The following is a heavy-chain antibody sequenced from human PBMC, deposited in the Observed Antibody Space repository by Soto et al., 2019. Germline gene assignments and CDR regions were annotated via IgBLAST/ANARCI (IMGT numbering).Heavy chain of an antibody. D-gene: IGHD6-6*01. J-gene: IGHJ3*02. CDR3: ARASSDAFDI. CDR2: ISSSGTGI. CDR1: GFSFSDYY. Sequence: QVQLLESGGGLVKPGGSLRLSCAASGFSFSDYYMTWIRQAPGKGLEWVSYISSSGTGIYYPDSVKGRFTISRDNGKNSLYLQMSSLRAEDTAVYYCARASSDAFDIWGQGTMVTVSS. V-gene: IGHV3-11*01.